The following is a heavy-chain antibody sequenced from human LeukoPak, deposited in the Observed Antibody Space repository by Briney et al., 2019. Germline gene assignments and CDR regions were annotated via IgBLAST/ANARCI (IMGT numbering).Heavy chain of an antibody. V-gene: IGHV3-74*01. J-gene: IGHJ4*02. CDR3: ARDRLAAAAYY. CDR2: IKGDGTST. D-gene: IGHD6-13*01. Sequence: PGRSLRLSCTVSGFTFSTHWMRWVRQASGKGLVWVSHIKGDGTSTNYADSVKGRITIPRDNAKNTVFLQINRLRGEGTAGQYRARDRLAAAAYYWGQGTLVTVSS. CDR1: GFTFSTHW.